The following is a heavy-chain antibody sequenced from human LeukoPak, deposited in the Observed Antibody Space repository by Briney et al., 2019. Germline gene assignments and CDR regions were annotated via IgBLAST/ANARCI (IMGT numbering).Heavy chain of an antibody. CDR1: GFTFSSYA. CDR2: ISGSGGSR. CDR3: AKDLYPLDYYFDY. Sequence: GGSLGLSCAASGFTFSSYAMSWVRQAPGKGLEWVSAISGSGGSRYYADSVKGRFTISRDNSKNTLYLQMNSLRAEDTAVYYCAKDLYPLDYYFDYWGQGTLVTVSS. V-gene: IGHV3-23*01. J-gene: IGHJ4*02. D-gene: IGHD2-8*01.